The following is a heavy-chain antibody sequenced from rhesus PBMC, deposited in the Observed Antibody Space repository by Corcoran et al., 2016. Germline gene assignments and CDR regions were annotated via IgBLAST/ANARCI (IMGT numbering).Heavy chain of an antibody. CDR2: IRSGGST. V-gene: IGHV4-160*01. Sequence: QVQLQQWGEGLVKPSETLSLTCAVYGGSISSNDWSWIRQPPGKGLELIGRIRSGGSTTYNPALKRRCTISIDTSKNQFSLKLSSVTAADTAVYYCASTYSSGWYDAFDFWGQGLRVTVSS. J-gene: IGHJ3*01. CDR1: GGSISSND. D-gene: IGHD6-31*01. CDR3: ASTYSSGWYDAFDF.